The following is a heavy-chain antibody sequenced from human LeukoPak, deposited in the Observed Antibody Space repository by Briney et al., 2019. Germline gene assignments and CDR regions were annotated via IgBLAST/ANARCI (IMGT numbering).Heavy chain of an antibody. V-gene: IGHV3-30-3*01. CDR1: GFTFSSYA. CDR2: ISYDGSNK. Sequence: GGSLRLSCAASGFTFSSYAMHWVRQAPGKGLEWVAVISYDGSNKYYADSVKGRFTISRDNSKNTLYLQMNSLRAEDTAVYYCARDPLRAVAGTDDAFDIWGQGTMVTVSS. CDR3: ARDPLRAVAGTDDAFDI. D-gene: IGHD6-19*01. J-gene: IGHJ3*02.